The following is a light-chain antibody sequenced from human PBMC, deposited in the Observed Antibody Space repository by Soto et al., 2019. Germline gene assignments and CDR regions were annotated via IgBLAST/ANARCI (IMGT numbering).Light chain of an antibody. Sequence: LMTQSPSSFSASTGDRVTITCRASQGISSYLAWYQQKPGKAPKLLIYAASTLQSGVPSRFSGSGSGSAFTLTISSLQPEDSATYYCQQSFTAPITFGQGTRLEIK. J-gene: IGKJ5*01. CDR3: QQSFTAPIT. CDR2: AAS. V-gene: IGKV1-8*01. CDR1: QGISSY.